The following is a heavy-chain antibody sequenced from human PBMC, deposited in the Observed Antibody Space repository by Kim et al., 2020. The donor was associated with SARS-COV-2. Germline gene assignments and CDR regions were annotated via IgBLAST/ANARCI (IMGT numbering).Heavy chain of an antibody. CDR3: ARGNPGGGYII. D-gene: IGHD1-26*01. Sequence: GGSLRLSCVASGFSIRDYYMDWVRQAPGKGLEWVCRTRNKANSYITEYAASVKGRFIISRDESENSLFLQMDRLQVDDTAVYFCARGNPGGGYIIWGQGT. V-gene: IGHV3-72*01. J-gene: IGHJ4*02. CDR1: GFSIRDYY. CDR2: TRNKANSYIT.